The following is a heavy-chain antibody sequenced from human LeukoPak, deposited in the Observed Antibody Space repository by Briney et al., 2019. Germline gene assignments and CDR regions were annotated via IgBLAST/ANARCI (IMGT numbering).Heavy chain of an antibody. J-gene: IGHJ1*01. CDR2: ISAYNGNT. Sequence: ASVKVSCKASGYTFTSYGISWVRQAPGQGLEWMGWISAYNGNTNYAQKLQGRVTMTTDTSTSTVYMELRSLRSDDTAVYYCARASSDFWSGYLEYFQHWGQGTLVTVSS. CDR3: ARASSDFWSGYLEYFQH. D-gene: IGHD3-3*01. V-gene: IGHV1-18*01. CDR1: GYTFTSYG.